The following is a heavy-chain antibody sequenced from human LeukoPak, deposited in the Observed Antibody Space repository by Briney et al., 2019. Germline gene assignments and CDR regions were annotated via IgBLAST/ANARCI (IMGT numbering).Heavy chain of an antibody. J-gene: IGHJ4*02. CDR3: ARPSYDFWSGYYGLFDY. Sequence: GASVKVSCKASGGTFSSYAISWVRQAPGQGLEWMGGIIPIFGTANYAQKFQGRVTITADESTSTTYMELSSLRSEDTAVYYCARPSYDFWSGYYGLFDYWGQGTLVTVSS. CDR2: IIPIFGTA. CDR1: GGTFSSYA. D-gene: IGHD3-3*01. V-gene: IGHV1-69*13.